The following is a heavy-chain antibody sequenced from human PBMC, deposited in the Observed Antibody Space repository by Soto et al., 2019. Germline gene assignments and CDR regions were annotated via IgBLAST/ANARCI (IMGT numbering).Heavy chain of an antibody. V-gene: IGHV1-69*06. CDR3: ASYSGSYYIDYYYYGMDV. J-gene: IGHJ6*02. Sequence: SVKVSCKASGGTFSSYAISWVRQAPGQGLEWMGGIIPIFGTANYAQKFQGRVTITADKSTSTAYMELSSLRSEDTAVYYCASYSGSYYIDYYYYGMDVWGQGTKVTVSS. CDR2: IIPIFGTA. D-gene: IGHD1-26*01. CDR1: GGTFSSYA.